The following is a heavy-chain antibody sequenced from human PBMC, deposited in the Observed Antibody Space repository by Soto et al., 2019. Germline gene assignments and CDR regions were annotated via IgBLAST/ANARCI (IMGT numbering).Heavy chain of an antibody. CDR2: INPSGGST. Sequence: ASVKVSCKASGYTFTSHYMHWVRQAPGQGLEWMGIINPSGGSTSYAQKFQGRVTMTRDTSTSTVYMELSSLRSEDTAVYYCARGVDTAMVTQLDGMDVWGQGTTVTVSS. CDR3: ARGVDTAMVTQLDGMDV. V-gene: IGHV1-46*01. J-gene: IGHJ6*02. CDR1: GYTFTSHY. D-gene: IGHD5-18*01.